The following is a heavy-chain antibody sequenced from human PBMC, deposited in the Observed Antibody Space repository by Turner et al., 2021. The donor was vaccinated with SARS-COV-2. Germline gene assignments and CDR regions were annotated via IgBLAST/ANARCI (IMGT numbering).Heavy chain of an antibody. CDR2: ISGSGGRI. Sequence: EVQLLESGGGLVQPGGSLRLSCAASGFAFSNYAMSWVRQAPGKGLEWVSAISGSGGRIYYADSVRGRFTISRENFKNTLYLQMNSLTADDTAVYYCTKDRQHDYIDYEACFDSWGQGTLVTASS. CDR3: TKDRQHDYIDYEACFDS. V-gene: IGHV3-23*01. D-gene: IGHD3-16*01. J-gene: IGHJ4*02. CDR1: GFAFSNYA.